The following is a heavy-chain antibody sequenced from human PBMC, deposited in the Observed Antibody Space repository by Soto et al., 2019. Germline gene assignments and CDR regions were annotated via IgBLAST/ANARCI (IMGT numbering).Heavy chain of an antibody. J-gene: IGHJ4*02. CDR1: GYTFTSYG. D-gene: IGHD6-19*01. V-gene: IGHV1-18*01. CDR3: ARTTVIAVAGTYDY. CDR2: ISAYNGNT. Sequence: ASVKVSCKASGYTFTSYGISWVRQAPGQGLEWMGWISAYNGNTNYAQKLQGRVTMTTDTSTSTACMELRSLRSDDTAVYYCARTTVIAVAGTYDYWGQGTLVTVSS.